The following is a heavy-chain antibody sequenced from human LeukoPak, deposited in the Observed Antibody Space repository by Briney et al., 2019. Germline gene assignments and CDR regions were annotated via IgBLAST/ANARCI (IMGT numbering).Heavy chain of an antibody. CDR3: AKVMIVVVITTAAFDI. Sequence: GGSLRLSCAASGFTFSSYAMSWVRQAPGKGLEWVSAISGSGGSTYYADSVKGRFTISRDNSKNTLYLQMNSLRAEDTAVYYCAKVMIVVVITTAAFDIWGQGTMVTVSS. CDR1: GFTFSSYA. V-gene: IGHV3-23*01. CDR2: ISGSGGST. D-gene: IGHD3-22*01. J-gene: IGHJ3*02.